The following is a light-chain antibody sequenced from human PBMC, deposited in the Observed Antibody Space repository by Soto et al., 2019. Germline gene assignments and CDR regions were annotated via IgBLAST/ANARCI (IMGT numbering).Light chain of an antibody. Sequence: QSVLTQPPSASASLGASVTLTCTLSSGYSNYKVDWYQQRPGKGPRFVMRVGTGGIVGSKGDGTPERFSVLGSGLNRSLTIKNIQDEDEIVFLCGAFHGSGSNSLYAFGTGPKSPS. J-gene: IGLJ1*01. CDR2: VGTGGIVG. CDR3: GAFHGSGSNSLYA. V-gene: IGLV9-49*01. CDR1: SGYSNYK.